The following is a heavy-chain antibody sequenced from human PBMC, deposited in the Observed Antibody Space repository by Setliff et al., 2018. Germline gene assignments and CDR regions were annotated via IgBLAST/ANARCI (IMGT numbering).Heavy chain of an antibody. CDR2: IIPNSGGR. D-gene: IGHD3-22*01. CDR1: GYTFTGYY. CDR3: ARAPWGDDYDSLYTWFDP. V-gene: IGHV1-2*02. J-gene: IGHJ5*02. Sequence: ASVKVSCKASGYTFTGYYMHWVRQAPGQGLEWMGWIIPNSGGRNYAQKFQGRVTMTRDTSINTAYMELSSLRSDDTAVYYCARAPWGDDYDSLYTWFDPWGQGSLVTVSS.